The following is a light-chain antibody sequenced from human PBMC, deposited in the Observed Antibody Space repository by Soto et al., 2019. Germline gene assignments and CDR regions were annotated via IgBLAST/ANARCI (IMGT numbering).Light chain of an antibody. CDR1: QSFGSSY. CDR3: QQFGSSTWT. CDR2: GAF. J-gene: IGKJ1*01. V-gene: IGKV3-20*01. Sequence: EIVLTQSPGTLSLSPGERATLSCRASQSFGSSYLAWYQQKPGQAPRLLIFGAFNRASGIPDRFSGSGSGTDFTLTISSLEPEDFAVYYCQQFGSSTWTFGQGTKVEIK.